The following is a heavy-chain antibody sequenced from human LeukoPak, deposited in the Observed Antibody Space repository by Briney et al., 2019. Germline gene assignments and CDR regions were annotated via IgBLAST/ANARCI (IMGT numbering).Heavy chain of an antibody. CDR2: IIPILGIA. Sequence: AASVKVSCKASGYMFISYGISWVRQAPGQGLEWMGRIIPILGIANYAQKFQGRVTITADKSTSTAYMELSSLRSEDTAVYYCAREGRVGYYDSSGEGRRRHYFDYWGQGTLVTVSS. CDR1: GYMFISYG. V-gene: IGHV1-69*04. J-gene: IGHJ4*02. CDR3: AREGRVGYYDSSGEGRRRHYFDY. D-gene: IGHD3-22*01.